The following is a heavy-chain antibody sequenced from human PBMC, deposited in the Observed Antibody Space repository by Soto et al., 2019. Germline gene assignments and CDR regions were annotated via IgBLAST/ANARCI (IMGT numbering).Heavy chain of an antibody. J-gene: IGHJ6*02. Sequence: PSETLSLTCTVSGGSISSYYWSWIRQPAGKGLEWIGRIYTSGSTNYNPSLKSRVTMSVDTSKNQFSLKLSSVTAADTAVYYCVRVGHQLLWSSYGMDVWGQGTTVTVSS. CDR3: VRVGHQLLWSSYGMDV. CDR1: GGSISSYY. D-gene: IGHD2-2*01. V-gene: IGHV4-4*07. CDR2: IYTSGST.